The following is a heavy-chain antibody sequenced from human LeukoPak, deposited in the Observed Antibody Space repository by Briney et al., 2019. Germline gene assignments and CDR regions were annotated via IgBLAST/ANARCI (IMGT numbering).Heavy chain of an antibody. CDR3: VRGSGWFFGL. Sequence: PGGSLRLSCAASQFSIRYDWMHWVRQAPGKGLEWVASIKEDGRDIHYLDSVKGRFSISRDNAMNSLYLEMNTLRAEDTAVYYCVRGSGWFFGLWGQGSLVTVSS. V-gene: IGHV3-7*01. D-gene: IGHD6-19*01. J-gene: IGHJ4*02. CDR1: QFSIRYDW. CDR2: IKEDGRDI.